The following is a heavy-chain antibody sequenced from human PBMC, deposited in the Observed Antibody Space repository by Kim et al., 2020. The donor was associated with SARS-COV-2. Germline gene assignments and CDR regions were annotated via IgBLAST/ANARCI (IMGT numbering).Heavy chain of an antibody. Sequence: AQKFQGRVTMTRDTSISTAYMELSRLRSDDTAVYYCAKSDPAQWLDDFDYWGQGTLVTVSS. V-gene: IGHV1-2*02. D-gene: IGHD6-19*01. CDR3: AKSDPAQWLDDFDY. J-gene: IGHJ4*02.